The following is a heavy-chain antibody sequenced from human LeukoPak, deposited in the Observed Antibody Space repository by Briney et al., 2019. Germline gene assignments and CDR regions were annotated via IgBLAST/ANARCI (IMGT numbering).Heavy chain of an antibody. V-gene: IGHV3-9*01. Sequence: GGSLRLSCAASGFTFDDYAMHWVRQAPGKGLEWVSGISWNSGSIGYADSVKGRFTISRDNAKNSLYLQMNSLRAEDTALYYCAKDISGSYHNNFYGWGQGTLVTVSS. CDR3: AKDISGSYHNNFYG. J-gene: IGHJ4*02. CDR1: GFTFDDYA. CDR2: ISWNSGSI. D-gene: IGHD1-26*01.